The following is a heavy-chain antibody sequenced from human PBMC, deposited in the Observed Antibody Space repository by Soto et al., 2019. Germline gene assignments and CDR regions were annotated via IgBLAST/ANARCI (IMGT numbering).Heavy chain of an antibody. CDR1: GDSISTVDYF. V-gene: IGHV4-30-4*01. CDR2: IYKSATT. CDR3: ARGRYCLTGRCFPNWFDS. Sequence: QVQLLESGPGPVKPSQTLSLTCSVSGDSISTVDYFWAWIRQPPGQALEYIGYIYKSATTYYNPSFESRVAISLETSKSQFSLNVTSVTAADTAVYFCARGRYCLTGRCFPNWFDSWGQGTLVTVSS. J-gene: IGHJ5*01. D-gene: IGHD2-15*01.